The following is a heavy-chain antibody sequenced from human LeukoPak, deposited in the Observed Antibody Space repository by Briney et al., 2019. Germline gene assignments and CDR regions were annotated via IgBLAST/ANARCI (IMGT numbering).Heavy chain of an antibody. CDR1: GYTFTSYG. V-gene: IGHV1-18*01. CDR2: ISAYNGNT. D-gene: IGHD1-1*01. CDR3: ARDTTRWDTALDY. Sequence: GASVKVSCKASGYTFTSYGISWVRQAPGQGLEWMGWISAYNGNTNYAQKLQGRVTMTTDTSTSTANMELRSLRSDDTAVYYCARDTTRWDTALDYWGQGTLVTVSS. J-gene: IGHJ4*02.